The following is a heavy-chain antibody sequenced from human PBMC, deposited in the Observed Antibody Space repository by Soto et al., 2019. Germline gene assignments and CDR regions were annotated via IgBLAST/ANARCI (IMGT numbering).Heavy chain of an antibody. V-gene: IGHV4-61*01. D-gene: IGHD2-21*02. J-gene: IGHJ4*02. CDR2: IYYSGST. CDR1: GCSVSSARSY. Sequence: ETLSLTFTVCGCSVSSARSYWSWIRHPPGKGLEWIGYIYYSGSTNYNPSLKSRVTISVDTSKNRFSLKLSSVTAADTAVYYCARGGPYCGGDCSSERFDYWGQGTLVTVSS. CDR3: ARGGPYCGGDCSSERFDY.